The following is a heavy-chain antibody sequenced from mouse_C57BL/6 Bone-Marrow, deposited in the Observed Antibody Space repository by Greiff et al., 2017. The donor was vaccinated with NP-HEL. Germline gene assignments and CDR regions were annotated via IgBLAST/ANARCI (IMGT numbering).Heavy chain of an antibody. CDR3: KRGWLLRFPYYAMDY. D-gene: IGHD2-3*01. CDR1: GYTFTSYW. Sequence: QVQLQQPGAELVKPGASVKVSCKASGYTFTSYWMHWVKQRPGQGLEWIGRIHPSDSDTNYNQKFKGKATLTVDKSSSTAYMQLSSLTSEDSAVYYCKRGWLLRFPYYAMDYWGQGTSVTVSS. CDR2: IHPSDSDT. J-gene: IGHJ4*01. V-gene: IGHV1-74*01.